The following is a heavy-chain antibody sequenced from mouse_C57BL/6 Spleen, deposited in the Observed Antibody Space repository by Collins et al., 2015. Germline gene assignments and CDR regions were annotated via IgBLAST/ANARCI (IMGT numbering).Heavy chain of an antibody. J-gene: IGHJ4*01. V-gene: IGHV1-55*01. CDR3: ASYDYDGYYAMDY. Sequence: QVQLQQPGAELVKPGASVKMSCKASGYTFTSYWITWVKRRPGQGLEWIGDIYPGSGSTNYNEKFKSKATLTVDTSSSTAYMQLSSLTSEDSAVYYCASYDYDGYYAMDYWGQGTSVTVSS. CDR1: GYTFTSYW. D-gene: IGHD2-4*01. CDR2: IYPGSGST.